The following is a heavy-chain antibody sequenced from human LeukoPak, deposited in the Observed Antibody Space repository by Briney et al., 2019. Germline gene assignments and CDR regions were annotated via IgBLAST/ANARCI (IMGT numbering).Heavy chain of an antibody. CDR3: ARDSLTTYAFDI. D-gene: IGHD4-17*01. CDR1: GYTFTSYD. V-gene: IGHV1-8*01. J-gene: IGHJ3*02. CDR2: MNPNSGNT. Sequence: ASVKVSCKASGYTFTSYDINWVRQATGQGLEWMGWMNPNSGNTGYAQKFQGRVTMTRNTSISTAYMELSSLRSEDTAVYYCARDSLTTYAFDIWGQGTMVTVSS.